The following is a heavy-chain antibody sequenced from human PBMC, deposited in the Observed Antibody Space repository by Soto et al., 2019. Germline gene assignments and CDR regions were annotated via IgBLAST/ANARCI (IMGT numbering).Heavy chain of an antibody. CDR3: ARDLGSGYDPGDY. D-gene: IGHD5-12*01. CDR1: GGTFGSYV. V-gene: IGHV1-69*12. Sequence: QVQLVQSGAEVKKPGSSVKVSCKASGGTFGSYVFNWVRQAPGQGLEWMGGIIPIFGTPNYAQKFQGRVTITADESTNTAYMELSSLRSEDTAVFSCARDLGSGYDPGDYWGQGALVTVSS. CDR2: IIPIFGTP. J-gene: IGHJ4*02.